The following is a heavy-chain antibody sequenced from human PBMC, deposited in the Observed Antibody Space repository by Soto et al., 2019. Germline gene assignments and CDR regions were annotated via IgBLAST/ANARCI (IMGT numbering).Heavy chain of an antibody. CDR1: GFTFSSYA. D-gene: IGHD3-10*01. V-gene: IGHV3-23*01. Sequence: PGGSLRLSCAASGFTFSSYAMSWVRQAPGRGLEWVSAISGSGGSTYYADSVKGRFTISRDNSKNALYLQMNSLRAEDTAVYYCAKDPPRWRQSVASGIRRKANNYYFDYWGQGTLVTVSS. CDR2: ISGSGGST. J-gene: IGHJ4*02. CDR3: AKDPPRWRQSVASGIRRKANNYYFDY.